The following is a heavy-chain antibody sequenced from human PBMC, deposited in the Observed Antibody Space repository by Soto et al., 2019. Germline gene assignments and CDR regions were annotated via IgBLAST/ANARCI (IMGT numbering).Heavy chain of an antibody. CDR3: ARVIPGAEAWFDP. CDR1: GNTFTNFD. D-gene: IGHD2-2*01. V-gene: IGHV1-18*01. CDR2: ISAYTDDQ. J-gene: IGHJ5*02. Sequence: ASVKISCKASGNTFTNFDVTWVRQPPGQGLEWMGWISAYTDDQNYEQKFQGSVTITIDTSTSTAYLDLWSLTSDDTAVYYCARVIPGAEAWFDPWGQGTLVTVSS.